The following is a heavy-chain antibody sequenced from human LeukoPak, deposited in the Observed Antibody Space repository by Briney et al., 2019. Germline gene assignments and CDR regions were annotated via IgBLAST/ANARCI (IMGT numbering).Heavy chain of an antibody. Sequence: GGSLRLSCAASGFTFSSYGMHWVRQAPGKGLEWVAFIRYDGSNKYYADSVKGRFTISRDNSKNTLYLQMNSLRAEDTAVYYCAKAKYSYGYSYYYYYYMDVWGKGTTVTVSS. CDR1: GFTFSSYG. V-gene: IGHV3-30*02. CDR2: IRYDGSNK. CDR3: AKAKYSYGYSYYYYYYMDV. D-gene: IGHD5-18*01. J-gene: IGHJ6*03.